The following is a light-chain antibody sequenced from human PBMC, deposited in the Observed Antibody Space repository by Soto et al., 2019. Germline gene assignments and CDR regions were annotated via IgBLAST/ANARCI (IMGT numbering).Light chain of an antibody. J-gene: IGKJ5*01. CDR1: QSVSSN. CDR2: GAS. Sequence: ELVMTQAPAPPSLSPRERANPSCRASQSVSSNLAWYQQKPGQAPRLLIYGASTRATGIPARFSGSGSGTEFTLTISSLQSEDFAVYYCQQYNNWPPITFGQGTRLEIK. CDR3: QQYNNWPPIT. V-gene: IGKV3-15*01.